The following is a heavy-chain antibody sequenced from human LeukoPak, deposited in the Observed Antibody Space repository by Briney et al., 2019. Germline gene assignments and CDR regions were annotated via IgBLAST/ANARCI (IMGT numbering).Heavy chain of an antibody. CDR3: ARKYSYGKGWFDP. CDR1: GYSISSGYY. Sequence: SETLSLTCTVSGYSISSGYYWGWIRQPPGKGLEWIGSIYHSGSTYYNPSLKSRVTISVDTSKNQFSLKLSSVTAADTAVYYCARKYSYGKGWFDPWGQGTLVTVSS. D-gene: IGHD5-18*01. CDR2: IYHSGST. J-gene: IGHJ5*02. V-gene: IGHV4-38-2*02.